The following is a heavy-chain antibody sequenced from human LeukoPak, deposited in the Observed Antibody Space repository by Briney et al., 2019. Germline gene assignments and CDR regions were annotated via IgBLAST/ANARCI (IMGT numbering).Heavy chain of an antibody. D-gene: IGHD1-26*01. V-gene: IGHV7-4-1*02. CDR1: GYTFTSYA. Sequence: GASVKVSCKASGYTFTSYAMNWVRQAPGQGLEWMGWINTNTGNPTYAQGFTGRFVFSLDTSVSTAYLQISSLISEDTAVYYCAKDSRWDLTRLFEYWGREPWSPSPQ. J-gene: IGHJ4*02. CDR3: AKDSRWDLTRLFEY. CDR2: INTNTGNP.